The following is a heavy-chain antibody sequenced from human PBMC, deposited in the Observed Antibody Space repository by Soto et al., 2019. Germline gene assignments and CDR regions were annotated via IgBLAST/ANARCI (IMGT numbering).Heavy chain of an antibody. D-gene: IGHD2-21*02. V-gene: IGHV4-31*03. J-gene: IGHJ4*02. Sequence: SETLSLTCTVSGGSISSGGYYWDWIRQYPGKGLEWIAYIYQSGTPYYNPSLKSRATISIDRSKNQFSLMLDSVTAADTAVYYCARDLRLDSWGPGTLVTVSS. CDR1: GGSISSGGYY. CDR3: ARDLRLDS. CDR2: IYQSGTP.